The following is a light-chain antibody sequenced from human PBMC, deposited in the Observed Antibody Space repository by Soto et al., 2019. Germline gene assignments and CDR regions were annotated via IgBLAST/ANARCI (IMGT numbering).Light chain of an antibody. CDR3: QHYRSYAS. J-gene: IGKJ1*01. CDR2: DVP. CDR1: QTISRW. V-gene: IGKV1-5*01. Sequence: DIQMTQSPSTLSASLGDRVTITCRASQTISRWLAWYQQKPGKAPKLLISDVPNLERGVPSRFSGSGSGTEFTLTISSLEADNVATYYCQHYRSYASFGQGTKVE.